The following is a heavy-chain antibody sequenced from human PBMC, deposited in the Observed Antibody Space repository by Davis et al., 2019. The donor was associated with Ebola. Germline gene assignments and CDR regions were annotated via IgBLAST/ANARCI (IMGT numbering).Heavy chain of an antibody. CDR3: ATEATMVY. V-gene: IGHV3-11*04. J-gene: IGHJ4*02. Sequence: GESLKISCAASGFTFSDYYMSWIRQAPGKGLEWVSYISSSGSTIYYADSVRGRFIISRDNDKNSVLLQMDRMTHDDAGVYYCATEATMVYWGQGVLVTVSS. D-gene: IGHD4/OR15-4a*01. CDR1: GFTFSDYY. CDR2: ISSSGSTI.